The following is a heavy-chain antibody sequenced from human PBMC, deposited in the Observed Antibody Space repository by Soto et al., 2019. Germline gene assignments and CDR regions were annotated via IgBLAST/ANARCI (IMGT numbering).Heavy chain of an antibody. CDR2: INHSGST. J-gene: IGHJ6*02. V-gene: IGHV4-34*01. D-gene: IGHD3-10*01. CDR3: ARGRRLWFGELLPNYYGMDV. Sequence: PSETLSLTCAVYGGSFSGYYWGWIPPPPGKGLEWIGEINHSGSTNYNPSLKSRVTISVDTSKNQFSLKLSSVTAADTAVYYCARGRRLWFGELLPNYYGMDVWGQGTTVTVSS. CDR1: GGSFSGYY.